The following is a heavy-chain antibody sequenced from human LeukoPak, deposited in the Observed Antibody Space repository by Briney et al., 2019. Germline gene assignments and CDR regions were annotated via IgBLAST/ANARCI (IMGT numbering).Heavy chain of an antibody. J-gene: IGHJ6*03. CDR2: IYTSGST. V-gene: IGHV4-4*07. CDR1: GGSISSYY. CDR3: AGGEYDFWSGPTNAMDV. Sequence: PSETLSLTCTVSGGSISSYYWSWIRQPAGKGLEWIGRIYTSGSTNYNPSLKSRVTMSVDTSKNQCSLKLSSVTAADTAVYYCAGGEYDFWSGPTNAMDVWGKGTTVTVSS. D-gene: IGHD3-3*01.